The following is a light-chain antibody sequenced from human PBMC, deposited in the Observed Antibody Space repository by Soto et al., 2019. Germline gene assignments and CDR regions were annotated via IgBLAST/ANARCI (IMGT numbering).Light chain of an antibody. V-gene: IGKV1-33*01. CDR3: QPGGT. J-gene: IGKJ3*01. CDR1: QDIGTS. CDR2: DAS. Sequence: DILMTQSPSSLSAFVGERVTITCQASQDIGTSLNWYQQRPGEAPKFLIYDASRLEAGVPSRFSGSGSGTGFTLAISSLQREYIATYYWQPGGTFGPGTKVDFK.